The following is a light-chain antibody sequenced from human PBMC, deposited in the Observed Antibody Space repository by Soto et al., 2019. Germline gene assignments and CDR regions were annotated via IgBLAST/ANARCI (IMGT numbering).Light chain of an antibody. V-gene: IGKV1-39*01. CDR3: QQGYSTPRT. CDR1: QSIAIY. Sequence: DIQTTQSPSSLSASVGDRVTITCRASQSIAIYLNWYQQKHGKAPELLIYAASSLQSGVPSRFSGSGSGTDFTLTISSLQPEDFATYFCQQGYSTPRTFGQGTKVDIK. J-gene: IGKJ1*01. CDR2: AAS.